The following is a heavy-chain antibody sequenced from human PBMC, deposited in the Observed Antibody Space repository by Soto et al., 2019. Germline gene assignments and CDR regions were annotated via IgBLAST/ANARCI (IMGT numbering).Heavy chain of an antibody. Sequence: QVQLVQSGAEVKKPGASLKVSCQASGYSFSDYGIAWVRQAPGQGLAWVGWISTYNGNTNYAQKFQGRVTMTTDTSANTAYMELRSLRSDDTAMYYCARDGYSSGWYLGTGMDVWGHGTPVTVSS. CDR2: ISTYNGNT. D-gene: IGHD6-19*01. V-gene: IGHV1-18*04. CDR1: GYSFSDYG. J-gene: IGHJ6*02. CDR3: ARDGYSSGWYLGTGMDV.